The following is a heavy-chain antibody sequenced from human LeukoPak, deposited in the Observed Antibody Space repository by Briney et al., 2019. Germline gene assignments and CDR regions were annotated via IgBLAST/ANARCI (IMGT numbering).Heavy chain of an antibody. D-gene: IGHD4-17*01. CDR2: INPNSGGT. CDR3: ARGYGDYGYYYYYYMDV. J-gene: IGHJ6*03. CDR1: GYTFTGYY. V-gene: IGHV1-2*02. Sequence: ASVKVSCNASGYTFTGYYMHWVRQAPGQGLEWMGWINPNSGGTNYAQKFQGRVTMTRDTSISTAYMELSRLRSDDTAVYYCARGYGDYGYYYYYYMDVWGKGTTVTISS.